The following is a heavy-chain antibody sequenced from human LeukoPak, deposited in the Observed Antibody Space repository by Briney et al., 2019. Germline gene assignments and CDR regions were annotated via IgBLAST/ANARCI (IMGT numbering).Heavy chain of an antibody. CDR1: GFTFSSYA. Sequence: PGGSLRLSCAASGFTFSSYAMSWVRQAPGKGLEWVSSISSSSSYIYYADSVKGRFTISRDNAKNSLYLQMNSLRAEDTAVYYCASGPSAFDIWGQGTMVTVSS. CDR2: ISSSSSYI. D-gene: IGHD2-2*01. CDR3: ASGPSAFDI. J-gene: IGHJ3*02. V-gene: IGHV3-21*01.